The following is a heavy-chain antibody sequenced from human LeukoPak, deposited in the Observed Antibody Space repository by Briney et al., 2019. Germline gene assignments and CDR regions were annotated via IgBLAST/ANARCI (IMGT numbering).Heavy chain of an antibody. V-gene: IGHV3-30*04. CDR3: ARESSGWSGGGRGFDY. CDR2: ISYDGSNK. Sequence: GRSLRLSCAASGFTFSSYIMHWVRQAPGKGLEWVAVISYDGSNKYYADSVKGRFTISRDNSKNTLYLQMNSLRAEDTAVYYCARESSGWSGGGRGFDYWGQGTLVTVSS. J-gene: IGHJ4*02. CDR1: GFTFSSYI. D-gene: IGHD6-19*01.